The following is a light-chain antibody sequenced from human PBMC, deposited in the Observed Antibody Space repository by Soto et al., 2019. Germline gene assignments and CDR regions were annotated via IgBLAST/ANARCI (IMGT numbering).Light chain of an antibody. CDR3: CSYAGSPRYV. Sequence: QSALTQPRSVSGSPGQSVTISCTGTSSDVGTYNYVSWYQQHPGKAPKVMIYDVSERPSGVPDRFSGSKSGNTASLTISGLQAGDEADYYCCSYAGSPRYVLGTGTKVTVL. J-gene: IGLJ1*01. CDR2: DVS. V-gene: IGLV2-11*01. CDR1: SSDVGTYNY.